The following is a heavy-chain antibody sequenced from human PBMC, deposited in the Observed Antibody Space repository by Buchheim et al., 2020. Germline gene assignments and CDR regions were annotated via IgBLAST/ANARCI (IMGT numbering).Heavy chain of an antibody. CDR2: ITYDGSNK. Sequence: QVQLVESGGGVVQPGRSLRLSCAASGFTFISYGMHWVRQAPGKGLEWVAVITYDGSNKYYADSVKGRFTISRDTSKNTLYLQMNSLRAEDTAVYYCAKDSTVVTFDYWGQGTL. V-gene: IGHV3-30*18. J-gene: IGHJ4*02. CDR3: AKDSTVVTFDY. D-gene: IGHD4-23*01. CDR1: GFTFISYG.